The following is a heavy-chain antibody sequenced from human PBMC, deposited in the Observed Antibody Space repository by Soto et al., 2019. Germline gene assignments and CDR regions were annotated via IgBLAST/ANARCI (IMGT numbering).Heavy chain of an antibody. CDR1: GFTFSSYS. V-gene: IGHV3-48*02. Sequence: GGSLRLSCAACGFTFSSYSINWVRQAPWKGLEWVSYISSSSSTIYYADSVKGRFTISRDNAKNSLYLQMNSLRDEDTAVYYCARDLGSNIVVVLADTYFDYCGQGTLVTVCS. CDR3: ARDLGSNIVVVLADTYFDY. J-gene: IGHJ4*02. CDR2: ISSSSSTI. D-gene: IGHD2-15*01.